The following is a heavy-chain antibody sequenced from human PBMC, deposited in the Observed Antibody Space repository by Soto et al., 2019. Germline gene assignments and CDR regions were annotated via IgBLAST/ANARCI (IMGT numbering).Heavy chain of an antibody. D-gene: IGHD6-6*01. Sequence: SQTLSLTCAISGDSVSSNSAACNWIRQSPSRGLEWLGRTYYRSKWYNDYAVSVKSRITINPDTSKNQFSLQLNSVTPEDTAVYYSARSSIAARGPWFDPWGQGTMVTVSS. CDR2: TYYRSKWYN. CDR3: ARSSIAARGPWFDP. V-gene: IGHV6-1*01. J-gene: IGHJ5*02. CDR1: GDSVSSNSAA.